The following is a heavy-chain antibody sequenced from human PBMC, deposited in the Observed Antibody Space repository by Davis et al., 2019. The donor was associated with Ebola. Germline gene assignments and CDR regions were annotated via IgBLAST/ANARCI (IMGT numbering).Heavy chain of an antibody. D-gene: IGHD1-14*01. Sequence: GESLKISCAASGFTFSSYGMHWVRQAPGKGLEWVAVIWYDGSNKYYADSVKGRFTISRDNSKNTLYLQMNSLRAEDTAVYYCGRDGPSPGGVDYWGQGTLVTVSS. J-gene: IGHJ4*02. CDR3: GRDGPSPGGVDY. CDR1: GFTFSSYG. CDR2: IWYDGSNK. V-gene: IGHV3-33*01.